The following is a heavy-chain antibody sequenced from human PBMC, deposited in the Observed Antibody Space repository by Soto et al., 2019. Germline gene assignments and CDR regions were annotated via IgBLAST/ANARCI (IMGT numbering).Heavy chain of an antibody. CDR1: SGTFYTYT. CDR2: ITPIYPTT. CDR3: ARIPRYSFPTSDDLES. D-gene: IGHD5-18*01. Sequence: ASVKVSCXPSSGTFYTYTFICVRQAPGQGLEWMGSITPIYPTTNYAERFQGRLTITADGSTHTAYMDLTSLTSEDTAVYYCARIPRYSFPTSDDLESWGQGTLVTVS. V-gene: IGHV1-69*13. J-gene: IGHJ4*02.